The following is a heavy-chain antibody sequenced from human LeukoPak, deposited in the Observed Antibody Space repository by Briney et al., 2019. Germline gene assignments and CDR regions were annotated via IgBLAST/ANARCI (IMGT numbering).Heavy chain of an antibody. CDR2: IYPGDSDT. V-gene: IGHV5-51*01. CDR1: GYIFTSYW. D-gene: IGHD3-16*01. J-gene: IGHJ3*02. Sequence: GESLEISCEGSGYIFTSYWIGWVRQLPGKGLEWMGIIYPGDSDTRYSPSFQGQVTISADKSISTAYLQWSSLKASDTAMYYCARVGVKDAFDIWGQGTMVTVSS. CDR3: ARVGVKDAFDI.